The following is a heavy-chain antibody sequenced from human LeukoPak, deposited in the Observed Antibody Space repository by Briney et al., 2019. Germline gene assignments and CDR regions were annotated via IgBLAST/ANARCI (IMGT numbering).Heavy chain of an antibody. J-gene: IGHJ6*03. Sequence: GGSLRLSCAASGFTFSDYYMSWIRQAPGKGLEWVSYISSSGSTIYYADSVKGRFTISRDNAKNSLYLQMNSQRAEDTAVYYCARRGDYGSGSFFYYYYYMDVWGKGTTVTISS. CDR2: ISSSGSTI. V-gene: IGHV3-11*04. D-gene: IGHD3-10*01. CDR1: GFTFSDYY. CDR3: ARRGDYGSGSFFYYYYYMDV.